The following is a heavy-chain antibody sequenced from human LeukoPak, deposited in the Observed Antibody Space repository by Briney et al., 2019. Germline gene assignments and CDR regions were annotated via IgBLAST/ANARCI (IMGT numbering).Heavy chain of an antibody. Sequence: SVKVSCKASGGTFSSYAISWVRQAPGQGLEWMGGVIPIFGTANYAQKFQGRVTITTDESTSTAYMELSSLRSEDTAVYYCARMDGYNRIFDYWGQGTLVTVSS. D-gene: IGHD5-24*01. CDR1: GGTFSSYA. J-gene: IGHJ4*02. V-gene: IGHV1-69*05. CDR3: ARMDGYNRIFDY. CDR2: VIPIFGTA.